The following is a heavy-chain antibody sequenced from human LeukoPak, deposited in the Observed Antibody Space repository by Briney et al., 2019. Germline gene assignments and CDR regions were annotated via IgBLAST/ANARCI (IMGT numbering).Heavy chain of an antibody. CDR3: ARDLRGYDWGNFGY. CDR1: GGSISSGGYY. Sequence: SETLSLTCTVSGGSISSGGYYWSWIRQPPGKGLEWIGYIYYSGSTNYNPSLKSRVTISVDTSKNQFSLKLSSVTAADTAVYYCARDLRGYDWGNFGYWGQGTLVTVSS. CDR2: IYYSGST. D-gene: IGHD3-16*01. J-gene: IGHJ4*02. V-gene: IGHV4-61*08.